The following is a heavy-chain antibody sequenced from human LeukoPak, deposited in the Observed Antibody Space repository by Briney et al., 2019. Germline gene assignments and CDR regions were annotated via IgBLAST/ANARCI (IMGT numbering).Heavy chain of an antibody. V-gene: IGHV4-61*05. J-gene: IGHJ4*02. CDR3: ARLRSWQLGVDY. D-gene: IGHD6-13*01. Sequence: PSETLSLTCTVSGGSISSSNFYWGWIRQPPGKGLEWIGYISYSGITSYNPSLKSRLTMSMDTSKNQFSLKLISVTAADTAVYYCARLRSWQLGVDYWGRGTLATVSS. CDR2: ISYSGIT. CDR1: GGSISSSNFY.